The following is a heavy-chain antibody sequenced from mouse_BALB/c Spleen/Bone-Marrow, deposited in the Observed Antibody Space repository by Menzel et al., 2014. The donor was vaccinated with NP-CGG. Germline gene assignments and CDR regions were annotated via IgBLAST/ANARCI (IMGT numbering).Heavy chain of an antibody. V-gene: IGHV2-2*02. CDR3: ARNSHYYGYYYAMDY. CDR2: IWSGGST. D-gene: IGHD1-2*01. J-gene: IGHJ4*01. Sequence: VMLVESGPGLVQPSQSLSITCTVSGFSLTSYGVHWVRQSPGKGLEWLGVIWSGGSTGYNAAFISRLSISKDNSKSQVFFKMNSLQANDTAIYYCARNSHYYGYYYAMDYWGQGTSVTVSS. CDR1: GFSLTSYG.